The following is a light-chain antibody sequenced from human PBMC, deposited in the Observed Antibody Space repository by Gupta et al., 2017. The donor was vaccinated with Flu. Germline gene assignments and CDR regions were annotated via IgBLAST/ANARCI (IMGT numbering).Light chain of an antibody. CDR1: QGIDFW. CDR3: QQAYSFPRT. J-gene: IGKJ1*01. V-gene: IGKV1-12*01. CDR2: EAS. Sequence: GDRVNITCRSSQGIDFWLGWYQQKSGRAPNLLIYEASSLRSGVPPRFRGSGSDTEFTLTISGLQPEDFATYDCQQAYSFPRTFGQGTRVEMK.